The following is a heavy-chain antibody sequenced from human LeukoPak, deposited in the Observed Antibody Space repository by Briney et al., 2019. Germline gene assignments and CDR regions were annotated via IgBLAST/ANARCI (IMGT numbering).Heavy chain of an antibody. D-gene: IGHD6-19*01. Sequence: SETLSLTCAVYGGSLSGYYWNWIRQPPGKGLEWIGEINHSGGTNYNPSLKSRVTISVDTSKNQFSLKLSSVTAADTAVYYCARGPKISSGWYPGRSGHDYWGQGTLVTVSS. J-gene: IGHJ4*02. CDR3: ARGPKISSGWYPGRSGHDY. CDR2: INHSGGT. CDR1: GGSLSGYY. V-gene: IGHV4-34*01.